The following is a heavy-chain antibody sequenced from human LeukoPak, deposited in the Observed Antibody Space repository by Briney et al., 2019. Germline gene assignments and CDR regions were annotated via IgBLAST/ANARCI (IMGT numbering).Heavy chain of an antibody. D-gene: IGHD6-19*01. CDR2: IYHSGST. J-gene: IGHJ4*02. V-gene: IGHV4-4*02. CDR1: GGSISSSNW. Sequence: SGTLSLTCAVSGGSISSSNWWSWVRQPPGKGLEWIGEIYHSGSTNYNPSLKSRVTISVDTSKNQFSLKLSSVTAADTAVYYCARGGSGWHPFDYWGQGTPVTVSS. CDR3: ARGGSGWHPFDY.